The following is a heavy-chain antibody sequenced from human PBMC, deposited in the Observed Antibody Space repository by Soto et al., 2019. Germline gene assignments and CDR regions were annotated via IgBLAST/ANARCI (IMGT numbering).Heavy chain of an antibody. CDR3: ARGFGVTTNPPGH. Sequence: PSETLSLTCTVSGGSISNFYWGWIRQPPGKGLEYIGYIHDGGSTNYNPSLESRVVISVDTSKNQFSLRLTSVTAADTAVYYCARGFGVTTNPPGHWGQGTLVTVSS. V-gene: IGHV4-59*01. CDR2: IHDGGST. D-gene: IGHD4-17*01. J-gene: IGHJ4*02. CDR1: GGSISNFY.